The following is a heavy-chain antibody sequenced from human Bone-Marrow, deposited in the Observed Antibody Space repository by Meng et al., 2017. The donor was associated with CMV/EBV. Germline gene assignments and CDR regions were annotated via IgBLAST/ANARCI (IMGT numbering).Heavy chain of an antibody. D-gene: IGHD3-10*01. CDR1: GFSVSSNY. CDR3: AKTGGVPTTLYYYGLDV. Sequence: GESLKISCVASGFSVSSNYMSWVRQAPGRGLEWVSVIYRGGDTYYTDSVKGRFTISRDNSKNTMYLQMSSLRTEDTAVYYCAKTGGVPTTLYYYGLDVWGQGTAVTVSS. J-gene: IGHJ6*02. CDR2: IYRGGDT. V-gene: IGHV3-66*02.